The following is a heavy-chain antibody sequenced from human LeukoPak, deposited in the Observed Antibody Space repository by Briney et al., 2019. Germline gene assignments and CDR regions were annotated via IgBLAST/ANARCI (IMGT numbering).Heavy chain of an antibody. V-gene: IGHV4-39*07. J-gene: IGHJ5*02. Sequence: SETLSLTCTVSGGSISSSSYYWGWIRQPPGKGLEWIGSIYYSGSTYYNPSLKSRVTISVDTSKSQFSLKLSSVTAADTAVYYCARGVRTIFYRPDSWFDPWGQGTLVTVSS. CDR2: IYYSGST. D-gene: IGHD3-9*01. CDR3: ARGVRTIFYRPDSWFDP. CDR1: GGSISSSSYY.